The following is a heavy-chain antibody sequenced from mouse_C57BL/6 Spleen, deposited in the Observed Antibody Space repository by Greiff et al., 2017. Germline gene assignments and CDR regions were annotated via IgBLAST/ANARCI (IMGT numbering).Heavy chain of an antibody. V-gene: IGHV3-6*01. J-gene: IGHJ3*01. CDR1: GYSITSGYY. Sequence: EVQLVESGPGLVKPSQSLSLTCSVTGYSITSGYYWNWIRQFPGNKLEWMGYISYDGSNNYNPSLKNRISITRDTSKNQFFLKLNSVTTEDTATYYCARGEDGYAPFAYWGQGTLVTVSA. CDR2: ISYDGSN. D-gene: IGHD2-3*01. CDR3: ARGEDGYAPFAY.